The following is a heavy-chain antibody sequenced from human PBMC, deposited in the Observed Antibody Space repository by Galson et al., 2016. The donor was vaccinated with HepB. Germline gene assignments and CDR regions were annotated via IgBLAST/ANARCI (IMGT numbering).Heavy chain of an antibody. J-gene: IGHJ1*01. CDR1: GFTFGNYA. V-gene: IGHV3-23*01. CDR3: AKPRRSSWYVEYFHD. CDR2: VSGSGRAT. D-gene: IGHD6-13*01. Sequence: SLRLSCAASGFTFGNYALSWVRQAPGKGLEWVSGVSGSGRATYHADSVKGRLTISRDNSNNTLYLQMTSLRPEDTAVYYCAKPRRSSWYVEYFHDWGQGTLVTVSS.